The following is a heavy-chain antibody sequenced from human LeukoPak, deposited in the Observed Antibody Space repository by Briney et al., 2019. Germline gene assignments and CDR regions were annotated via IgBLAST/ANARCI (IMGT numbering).Heavy chain of an antibody. V-gene: IGHV1-18*01. CDR1: GYTFTSYG. D-gene: IGHD1-26*01. Sequence: ASVKVSCKASGYTFTSYGISWVRQAPGQGLEWMGWISAYNSNTNYAQKLQSRVTMTTDTSTSIVYMELRSLRSDDTAVYYCARDPEVGATVFDYWGQGTLVTVSS. CDR2: ISAYNSNT. CDR3: ARDPEVGATVFDY. J-gene: IGHJ4*02.